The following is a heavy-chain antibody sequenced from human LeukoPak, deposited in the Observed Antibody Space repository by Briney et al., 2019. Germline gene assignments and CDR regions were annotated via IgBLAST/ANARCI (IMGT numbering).Heavy chain of an antibody. CDR3: ARPGRDGYNYDAFDI. Sequence: GGSLRLSCAASGFTFSSYAMHWVRQAPGKGLEYVSAISSNGDSTYYANSVKGRFTISRDNSKNMLYLQMGSLRAEDMAVYYCARPGRDGYNYDAFDIWGQRTMVTVSS. CDR1: GFTFSSYA. D-gene: IGHD5-24*01. J-gene: IGHJ3*02. V-gene: IGHV3-64*01. CDR2: ISSNGDST.